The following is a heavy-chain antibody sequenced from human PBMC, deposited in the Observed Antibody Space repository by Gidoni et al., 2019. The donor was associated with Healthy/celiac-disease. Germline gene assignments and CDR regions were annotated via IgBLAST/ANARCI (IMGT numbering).Heavy chain of an antibody. D-gene: IGHD1-1*01. CDR1: GFPFDEYA. CDR2: ISWNSGSI. Sequence: EVQLVESVGGLVQPGRSLRLSCAASGFPFDEYAMHWVRQAPGKGLEWVSGISWNSGSIGYADSVKGRFTISRDNAKNSLYLQMNSLRAEDTALYYCAKGDWNDGGDAFDIWGQGTMVTVSS. CDR3: AKGDWNDGGDAFDI. J-gene: IGHJ3*02. V-gene: IGHV3-9*01.